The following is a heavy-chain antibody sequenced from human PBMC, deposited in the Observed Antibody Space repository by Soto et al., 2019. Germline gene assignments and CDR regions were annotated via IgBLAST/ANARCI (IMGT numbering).Heavy chain of an antibody. V-gene: IGHV1-18*01. J-gene: IGHJ4*02. D-gene: IGHD4-4*01. CDR3: ARDHDYSSYEDIPYYFDY. CDR2: ISAYNGNT. CDR1: GYTFTSYG. Sequence: ASVKVSCKASGYTFTSYGISWVRQAPGQGLEWMGWISAYNGNTNYAQKLQGRVTMTTDTSTSTAYMELRSLRSDDTAVYYCARDHDYSSYEDIPYYFDYWGQGTLVTVSS.